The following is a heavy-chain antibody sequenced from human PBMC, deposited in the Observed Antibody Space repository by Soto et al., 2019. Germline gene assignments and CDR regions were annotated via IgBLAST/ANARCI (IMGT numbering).Heavy chain of an antibody. CDR3: ARSIAVAGTPEFDY. D-gene: IGHD6-19*01. CDR2: ISYDDGTNK. CDR1: GFTFSSFT. J-gene: IGHJ4*02. V-gene: IGHV3-30-3*01. Sequence: QVQLVESGGGVVQPGRSLRLSCAASGFTFSSFTMHWVRQAPGNGLEWVAVISYDDGTNKYYADSVKGRFTISRDNPKNTLYLQMNSLRAEDTAVYYCARSIAVAGTPEFDYWGQGTLVSVSS.